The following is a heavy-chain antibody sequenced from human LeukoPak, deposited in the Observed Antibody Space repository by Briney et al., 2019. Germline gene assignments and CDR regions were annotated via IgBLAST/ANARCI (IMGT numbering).Heavy chain of an antibody. CDR1: GGSFSGYY. D-gene: IGHD2-21*02. CDR3: ARGLLVTPDAFDI. J-gene: IGHJ3*02. CDR2: INHSGST. Sequence: PSETLSLTCAVYGGSFSGYYWSWIRQPPGKGLEWIGEINHSGSTNNNPSLKSRVTISVDTSKNQFSLKLSSVTAADTAVYYCARGLLVTPDAFDIWGQGTMVTVSS. V-gene: IGHV4-34*01.